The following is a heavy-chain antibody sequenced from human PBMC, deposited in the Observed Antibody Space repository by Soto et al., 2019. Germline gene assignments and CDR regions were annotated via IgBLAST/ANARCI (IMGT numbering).Heavy chain of an antibody. J-gene: IGHJ3*02. CDR2: ISGSGSST. Sequence: HPGGSLRLSCAASGFTFSSYWMHWVRQAPGKGLEWVSAISGSGSSTYYADSVKGRFTISRDNSKNTLYLQMNSLRAEDTAVYYCAKDAIPAVRDSSGYYSSDAFDIWGQGTMVTVSS. CDR3: AKDAIPAVRDSSGYYSSDAFDI. V-gene: IGHV3-23*01. CDR1: GFTFSSYW. D-gene: IGHD3-22*01.